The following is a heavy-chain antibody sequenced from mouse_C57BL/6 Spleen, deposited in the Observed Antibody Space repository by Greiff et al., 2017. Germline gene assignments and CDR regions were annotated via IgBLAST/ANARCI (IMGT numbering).Heavy chain of an antibody. V-gene: IGHV1-7*01. CDR1: GYTFTSSW. J-gene: IGHJ1*03. CDR3: AKREGSSGYGYFDV. CDR2: INSSSGYP. D-gene: IGHD6-1*01. Sequence: QVQLKQSGAELAKPGASVKLSCTASGYTFTSSWMHWVKQRPGQGLEWIGYINSSSGYPKYIQKFQDKATLSAAKSSSTAYMQLSSQTDADTADYYGAKREGSSGYGYFDVWGTGTTVTVSS.